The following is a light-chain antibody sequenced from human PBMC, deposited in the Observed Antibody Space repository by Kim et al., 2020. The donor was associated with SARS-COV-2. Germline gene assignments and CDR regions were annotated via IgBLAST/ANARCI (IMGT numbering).Light chain of an antibody. CDR3: QAWDSSVV. Sequence: SYELTQPPSVSVSPGQTASITCSGDKLGDKYACWYQQKPGQPPVLVIYQDSKRPSGIPERFSGSNSGNTATLTISGTQAMDEADYYCQAWDSSVV. CDR2: QDS. V-gene: IGLV3-1*01. CDR1: KLGDKY. J-gene: IGLJ2*01.